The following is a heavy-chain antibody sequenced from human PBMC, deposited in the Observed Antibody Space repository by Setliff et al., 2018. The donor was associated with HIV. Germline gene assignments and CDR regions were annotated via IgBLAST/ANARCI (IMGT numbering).Heavy chain of an antibody. D-gene: IGHD3-3*01. Sequence: PSETLSLTCAVSGASISDVIWWSWVRHSPGKGLEWIGEMYHSGTTKYNPSLKSRVTISLDTSRNQFSLKLTSMTAADTSVYYCACRYYDLWSNYYTGIPYWGQGTLVTVSS. CDR1: GASISDVIW. V-gene: IGHV4-4*02. J-gene: IGHJ4*02. CDR3: ACRYYDLWSNYYTGIPY. CDR2: MYHSGTT.